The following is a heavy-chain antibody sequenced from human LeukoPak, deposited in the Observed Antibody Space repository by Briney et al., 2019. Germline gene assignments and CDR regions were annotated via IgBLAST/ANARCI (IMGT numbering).Heavy chain of an antibody. CDR3: AKRVTTGRGFDY. Sequence: GGSLRLSCAASGFTFSSYAMSWVRQAPGKGLDWVSAISGSGGTTYHADSVKGRFTISRDNPKNTLYLQMNSLRAEDTAVYYCAKRVTTGRGFDYWDHGTLVTVSS. D-gene: IGHD4-17*01. V-gene: IGHV3-23*01. J-gene: IGHJ4*01. CDR1: GFTFSSYA. CDR2: ISGSGGTT.